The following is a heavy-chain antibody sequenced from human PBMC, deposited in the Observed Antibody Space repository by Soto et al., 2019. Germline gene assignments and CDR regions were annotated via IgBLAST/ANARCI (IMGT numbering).Heavy chain of an antibody. CDR3: ASMTLTIVGVVPHPNWFDP. V-gene: IGHV4-30-4*01. J-gene: IGHJ5*02. CDR1: GGSISSGDYS. CDR2: IYYSGST. Sequence: SETLSLTFTVSGGSISSGDYSWSWIRQPPGKGLEWIGYIYYSGSTYYNPSLKSRVTISVDTSKNQFSLKLSSVTAADTAVYYCASMTLTIVGVVPHPNWFDPWGQGTLVT. D-gene: IGHD3-3*01.